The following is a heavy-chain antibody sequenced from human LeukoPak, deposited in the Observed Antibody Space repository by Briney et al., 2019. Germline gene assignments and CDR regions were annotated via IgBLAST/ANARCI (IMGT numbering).Heavy chain of an antibody. CDR3: AKRGPGGRGGYYFDY. CDR1: GGSISSYY. D-gene: IGHD3-16*01. Sequence: SETLSLTCTVSGGSISSYYWSWIRQPPGKGLEWIGYIYYSGSTNYNPSLKSRVTISVDTSKNQFSLKLSSVTAADTAVYYCAKRGPGGRGGYYFDYWGQGTLVTVSS. V-gene: IGHV4-59*01. J-gene: IGHJ4*02. CDR2: IYYSGST.